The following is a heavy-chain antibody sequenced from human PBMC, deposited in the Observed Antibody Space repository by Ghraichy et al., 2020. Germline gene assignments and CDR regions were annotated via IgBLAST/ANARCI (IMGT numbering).Heavy chain of an antibody. CDR1: GGSFSGYY. J-gene: IGHJ4*02. CDR2: INHSGST. V-gene: IGHV4-34*01. CDR3: ARGRPGRIRVYPPVGQNVYYFDY. D-gene: IGHD6-13*01. Sequence: SETLSLTCAVYGGSFSGYYWSWIRQPPGKGLEWIGEINHSGSTNYNPSLKSRVTISVDTSKNQFSLKLSSVTAADTAVYYCARGRPGRIRVYPPVGQNVYYFDYWGQGTLVTVSS.